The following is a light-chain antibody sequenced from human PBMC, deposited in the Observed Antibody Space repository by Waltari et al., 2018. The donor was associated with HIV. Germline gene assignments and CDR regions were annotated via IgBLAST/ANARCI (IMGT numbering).Light chain of an antibody. Sequence: QSALTQPPSASGSPGQSVTLSCTGTSSDVGGYNYVSWHHQHPGKAPKRMIYDVIKRPSGVPDRFSGSKSGNTASLTVSGLQPEDEADYYCSSHAGSKVVFGGGTRLTVL. V-gene: IGLV2-8*01. J-gene: IGLJ2*01. CDR3: SSHAGSKVV. CDR1: SSDVGGYNY. CDR2: DVI.